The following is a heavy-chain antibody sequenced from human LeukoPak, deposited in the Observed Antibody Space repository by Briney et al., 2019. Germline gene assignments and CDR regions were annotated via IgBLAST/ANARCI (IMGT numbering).Heavy chain of an antibody. Sequence: PSETLSLTCTVSGASVRNEYWSWIRQPPGKELKWLGYIHYSGSSNYHPSLGSGVTISLDTSKNQFSLKLKSVTAADTGMYHCARYARVLVFFDNWGQGTLVTVSS. D-gene: IGHD2-2*01. V-gene: IGHV4-59*08. CDR3: ARYARVLVFFDN. CDR1: GASVRNEY. CDR2: IHYSGSS. J-gene: IGHJ4*02.